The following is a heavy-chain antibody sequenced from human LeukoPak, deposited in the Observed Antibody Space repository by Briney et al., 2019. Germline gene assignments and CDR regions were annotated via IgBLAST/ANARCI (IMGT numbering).Heavy chain of an antibody. V-gene: IGHV3-74*01. CDR3: ARDVYGRFDP. CDR2: INADGSST. J-gene: IGHJ5*02. D-gene: IGHD2/OR15-2a*01. Sequence: GGSLRLSCAASGFTLSSYWMHWVRHAPEKGLVWVSRINADGSSTTYADSVEGRFTISRDNAKNTLLLQMNSLRAEDTAVYYCARDVYGRFDPWGQGTLVTVSS. CDR1: GFTLSSYW.